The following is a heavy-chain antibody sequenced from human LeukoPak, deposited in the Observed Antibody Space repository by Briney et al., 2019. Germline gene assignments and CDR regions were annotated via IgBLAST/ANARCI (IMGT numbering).Heavy chain of an antibody. CDR1: GGTFSSYA. D-gene: IGHD4-17*01. Sequence: GASVKVSCKASGGTFSSYAISWVRQAPGQGLEWMGRINPNSGGTNYAQKFQGRVTMTRDTSISTAYMELSRLRSDDTAVYYCARDQNGDFDYWGQGTLVTVSS. CDR2: INPNSGGT. J-gene: IGHJ4*02. CDR3: ARDQNGDFDY. V-gene: IGHV1-2*06.